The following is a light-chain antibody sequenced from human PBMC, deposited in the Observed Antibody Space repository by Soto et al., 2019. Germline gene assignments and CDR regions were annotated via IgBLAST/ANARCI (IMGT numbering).Light chain of an antibody. CDR1: SSNIGAGYE. J-gene: IGLJ2*01. V-gene: IGLV1-40*01. CDR2: GNS. Sequence: QSVLTQPPSVSGAPGRRVTISCTGSSSNIGAGYEVHWYQQLPGTAPKLLIYGNSNRPSGVPDRFSGSKSGTSASLAITGLQAEDEADYYCQSYDSSLSGSGVFGGGTKLTVL. CDR3: QSYDSSLSGSGV.